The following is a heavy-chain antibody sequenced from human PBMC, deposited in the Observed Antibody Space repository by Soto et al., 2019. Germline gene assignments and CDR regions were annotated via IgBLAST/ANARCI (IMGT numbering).Heavy chain of an antibody. J-gene: IGHJ5*02. V-gene: IGHV4-39*07. CDR3: ARGSYYDSSGYYGP. D-gene: IGHD3-22*01. CDR1: GDSIGSSSYY. CDR2: VYYTGST. Sequence: PSETLSLTCTVSGDSIGSSSYYWGWIRQPPGRGLEWIGSVYYTGSTYYTPSLKSRVTISVDTSKNQFSLKLSSVTAADTAVYYCARGSYYDSSGYYGPWGQGTLVTVSS.